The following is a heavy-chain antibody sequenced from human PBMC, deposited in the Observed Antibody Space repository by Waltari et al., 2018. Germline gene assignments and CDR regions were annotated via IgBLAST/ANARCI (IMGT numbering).Heavy chain of an antibody. Sequence: DVQLVESGGGLVQPGGSLRLSCAASGFTFSSYAMHWVRQAPGTGLGYVSAISSNGGSTDYVNAAKGRFTISRDNSKNTLYLQMGSLRAEDMAVYYCARNVRGTHLGAFDIWGQGTMVTVSS. J-gene: IGHJ3*02. CDR1: GFTFSSYA. V-gene: IGHV3-64*01. CDR3: ARNVRGTHLGAFDI. CDR2: ISSNGGST. D-gene: IGHD3-10*02.